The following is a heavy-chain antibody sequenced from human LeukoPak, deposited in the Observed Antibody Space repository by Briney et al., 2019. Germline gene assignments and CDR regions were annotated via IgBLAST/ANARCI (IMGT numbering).Heavy chain of an antibody. D-gene: IGHD1-14*01. CDR3: ASETEVGYY. V-gene: IGHV3-48*01. CDR1: GFTFSSYS. J-gene: IGHJ4*02. Sequence: GGSLRLSCAASGFTFSSYSMNWVRQAPGKGLEWVSHITASGTAMFYADSVKGRFTISRDNAKNSLYLQMNSLRAEDTAVYYCASETEVGYYWGQGTLVTVSS. CDR2: ITASGTAM.